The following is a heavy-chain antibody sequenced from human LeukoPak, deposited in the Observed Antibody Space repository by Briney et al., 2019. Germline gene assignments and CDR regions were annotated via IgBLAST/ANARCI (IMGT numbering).Heavy chain of an antibody. CDR2: IKQDGSEK. CDR1: GFTFSSYW. Sequence: PGRSLRLSCAASGFTFSSYWMSWVRQAPGKGLEWVANIKQDGSEKYYVDSVKGRFTISRDNAKNSLYLQMNSLRAEDTAVYYCARETYYYDSSGYRQYFQHWGQGTLVTVSS. D-gene: IGHD3-22*01. CDR3: ARETYYYDSSGYRQYFQH. V-gene: IGHV3-7*01. J-gene: IGHJ1*01.